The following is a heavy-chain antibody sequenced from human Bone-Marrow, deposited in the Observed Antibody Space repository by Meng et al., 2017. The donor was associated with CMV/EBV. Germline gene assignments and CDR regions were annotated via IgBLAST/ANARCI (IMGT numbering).Heavy chain of an antibody. CDR2: ISGSGDQT. Sequence: GGSLRLSCAASGFTFGSYAMNWVRQAPGKGLEWVSVISGSGDQTYYAASVKGRFTISRDNFKNTLYLELNTLKADDTAAYYCAKDTNDVLKLAAVVPDYYYYYRMGVWGQGTTVTVSS. J-gene: IGHJ6*02. CDR3: AKDTNDVLKLAAVVPDYYYYYRMGV. V-gene: IGHV3-23*01. D-gene: IGHD2-15*01. CDR1: GFTFGSYA.